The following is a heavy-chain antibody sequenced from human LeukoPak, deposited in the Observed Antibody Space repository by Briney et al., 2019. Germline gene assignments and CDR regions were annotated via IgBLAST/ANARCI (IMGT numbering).Heavy chain of an antibody. V-gene: IGHV3-30*01. CDR2: ISYDGSNK. J-gene: IGHJ4*02. D-gene: IGHD2-15*01. CDR3: ARAPPPYCSGGSCYSGGPDY. Sequence: GRSLRLSCAASGFTFSSYAMHWVRQAPGKGLEWVAVISYDGSNKYYADSVKGRFTISRDNSKNTLYLQMNSLRAEDTAVYYCARAPPPYCSGGSCYSGGPDYWGQGTLVTVSS. CDR1: GFTFSSYA.